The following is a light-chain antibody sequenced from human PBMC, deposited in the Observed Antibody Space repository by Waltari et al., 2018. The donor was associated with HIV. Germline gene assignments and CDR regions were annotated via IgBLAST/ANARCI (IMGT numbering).Light chain of an antibody. Sequence: IQMTQSPSTLSASLGDRVNITCRASHSAGTWLAWYQQKAGTAPDLLIYGSSTLEHGVPLRFSGTGSVTEFALTISDLQSDDIATYFCQQDNSGSRTFGPGTKV. J-gene: IGKJ3*01. V-gene: IGKV1-5*03. CDR2: GSS. CDR3: QQDNSGSRT. CDR1: HSAGTW.